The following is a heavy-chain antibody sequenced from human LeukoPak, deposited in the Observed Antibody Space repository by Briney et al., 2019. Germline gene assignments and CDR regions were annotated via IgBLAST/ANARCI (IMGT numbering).Heavy chain of an antibody. V-gene: IGHV3-21*01. Sequence: GGSLRLSCAASGFTNSSYSMNWVRQAAGKGLEWVSTISSSSSYIYYADSVKGRFTISRDNAKNSLYLQMNSLRAEDTAVYYCASAGYSSSWYFPFWGQGTLVTVSS. CDR2: ISSSSSYI. CDR3: ASAGYSSSWYFPF. D-gene: IGHD6-13*01. J-gene: IGHJ4*02. CDR1: GFTNSSYS.